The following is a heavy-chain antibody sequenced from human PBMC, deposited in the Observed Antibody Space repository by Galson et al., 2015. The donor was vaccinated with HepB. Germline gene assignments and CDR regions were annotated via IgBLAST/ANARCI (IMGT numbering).Heavy chain of an antibody. CDR1: GFSLSTSGMC. D-gene: IGHD3-22*01. CDR2: IDWDDDK. CDR3: ARIPLPGHYDSSGYAFDI. V-gene: IGHV2-70*11. J-gene: IGHJ3*02. Sequence: PALVKPTQTLTLTCTFSGFSLSTSGMCVSWIRQPPGKALEWLARIDWDDDKYYSTSLKTRLTISKDTSKNQVVLTMTNMDPVDTATYYCARIPLPGHYDSSGYAFDIWGQGTMVTVSS.